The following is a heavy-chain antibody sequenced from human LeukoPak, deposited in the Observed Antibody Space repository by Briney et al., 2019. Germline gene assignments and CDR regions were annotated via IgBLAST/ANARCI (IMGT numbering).Heavy chain of an antibody. D-gene: IGHD2-15*01. V-gene: IGHV3-48*02. Sequence: GGSLRLSCAASGFTFSSYSMNWVRQAPGKGLEWVSFISTGSLTIYYADSVKGRFTISRDDARNSLYLQMNHLRDEDTAVYYCARQVAATDFDFWGQGTLVTVSS. CDR1: GFTFSSYS. J-gene: IGHJ4*02. CDR3: ARQVAATDFDF. CDR2: ISTGSLTI.